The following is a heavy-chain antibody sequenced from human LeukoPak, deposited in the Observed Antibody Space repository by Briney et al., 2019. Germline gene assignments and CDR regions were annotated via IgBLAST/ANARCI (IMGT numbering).Heavy chain of an antibody. D-gene: IGHD3-22*01. CDR3: ARDWENGDYYDSSFDY. CDR1: GYTFTSYA. CDR2: INAGNGNT. Sequence: ASVKVSCKASGYTFTSYAMHWVRQAPGQRLEWMGWINAGNGNTKYSQKLQGRVTMTTDTSTGTAYMELRSLRSDDTAVYYCARDWENGDYYDSSFDYWGQGTLVTVSS. V-gene: IGHV1-3*01. J-gene: IGHJ4*02.